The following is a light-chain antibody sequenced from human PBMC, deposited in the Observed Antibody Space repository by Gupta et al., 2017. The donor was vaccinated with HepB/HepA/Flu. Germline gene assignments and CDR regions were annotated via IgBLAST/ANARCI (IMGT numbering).Light chain of an antibody. J-gene: IGLJ2*01. CDR3: QVWEVTSDNQAI. V-gene: IGLV3-21*01. CDR1: NIGRKS. CDR2: DDR. Sequence: SSDLSQPPSVSVAPGKTARITCGGNNIGRKSVHWYHPRPGQAPDQVIFDDRDRHSGSPERFSASNSGNTATLTISRVEAGEEADYYCQVWEVTSDNQAIFGGGTKLTVL.